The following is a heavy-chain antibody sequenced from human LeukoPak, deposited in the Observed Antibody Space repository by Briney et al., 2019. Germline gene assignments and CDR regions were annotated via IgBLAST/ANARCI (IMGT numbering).Heavy chain of an antibody. Sequence: ASVKVSCKASAGTFSSYAISWVRQAPGQGLEWMGRIIPIFGTANYAQKFQGRVTITTDESTSTAYMELSSLRSEDTAVYYCARGPPTAMVTGFDYWGQGTLVTVSS. V-gene: IGHV1-69*05. J-gene: IGHJ4*02. CDR1: AGTFSSYA. CDR3: ARGPPTAMVTGFDY. D-gene: IGHD5-18*01. CDR2: IIPIFGTA.